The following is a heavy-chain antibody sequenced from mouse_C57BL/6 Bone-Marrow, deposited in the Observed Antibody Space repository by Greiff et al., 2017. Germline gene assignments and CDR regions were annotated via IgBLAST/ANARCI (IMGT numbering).Heavy chain of an antibody. Sequence: QVTLKESGPGILQSSQTLSLTCSFSGFSLSTSGMGVSWIRQPSGKGLEWLAHIYWDDDKRYNPSLKSRLTISKDTSRNQVFLKITSVDTADTATDDCARYYGSSFYWYFDVWGTGTTVTVSS. V-gene: IGHV8-12*01. J-gene: IGHJ1*03. D-gene: IGHD1-1*01. CDR1: GFSLSTSGMG. CDR3: ARYYGSSFYWYFDV. CDR2: IYWDDDK.